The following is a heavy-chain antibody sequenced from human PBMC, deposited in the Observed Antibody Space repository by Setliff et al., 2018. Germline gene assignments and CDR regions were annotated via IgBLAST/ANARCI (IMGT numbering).Heavy chain of an antibody. CDR2: VYYSGTA. CDR3: ARGGTFRYFDF. CDR1: AGSLSTYY. J-gene: IGHJ4*02. Sequence: SETLSLTCTVSAGSLSTYYWSWIRQPPGKGLEFIGYVYYSGTANYSPSLRSRLTISVDTSKHQFSLKLRSVTAADTAVYYCARGGTFRYFDFWGQGAPVTVSS. V-gene: IGHV4-59*01. D-gene: IGHD2-15*01.